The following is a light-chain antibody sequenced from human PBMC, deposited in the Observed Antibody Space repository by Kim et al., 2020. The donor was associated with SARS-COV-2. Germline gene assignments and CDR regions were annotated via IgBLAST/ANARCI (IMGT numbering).Light chain of an antibody. V-gene: IGLV6-57*01. CDR2: EDN. J-gene: IGLJ3*02. CDR3: QSYDSSINWV. CDR1: SGSIASNY. Sequence: KTVNISCTRSSGSIASNYVQWYQQRPGSSPTTVIYEDNQRPSGVPDRFSGSIDSSSNSASLTISGLKTEDEADYYCQSYDSSINWVFGGGTQLTVL.